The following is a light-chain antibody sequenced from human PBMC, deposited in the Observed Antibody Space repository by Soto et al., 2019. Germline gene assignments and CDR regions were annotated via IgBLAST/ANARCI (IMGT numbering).Light chain of an antibody. Sequence: EIVLTQSPGTLSLSPGERATLSCRASQSVSSSYLAWYQQKPGQAPRLLIYGASSRATGIPDRFSGSGSGTDFTLTISRLEPEDFAVYYCHQYESSPLTFGGGTKVEIK. J-gene: IGKJ4*01. V-gene: IGKV3-20*01. CDR2: GAS. CDR3: HQYESSPLT. CDR1: QSVSSSY.